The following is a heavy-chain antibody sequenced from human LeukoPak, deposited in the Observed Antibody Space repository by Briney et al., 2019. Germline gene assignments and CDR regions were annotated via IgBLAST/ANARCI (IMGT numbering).Heavy chain of an antibody. Sequence: TNYAQKLQGRVTMTTDTSTSTAYMELRSLRSDDTAVYYCARGGQGPITGTSQVLYNWFDPWGQGTLVTVSS. D-gene: IGHD1/OR15-1a*01. V-gene: IGHV1-18*01. CDR2: T. CDR3: ARGGQGPITGTSQVLYNWFDP. J-gene: IGHJ5*02.